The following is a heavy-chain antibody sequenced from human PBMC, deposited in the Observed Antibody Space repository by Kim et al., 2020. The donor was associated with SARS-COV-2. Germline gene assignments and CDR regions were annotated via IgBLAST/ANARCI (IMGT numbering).Heavy chain of an antibody. V-gene: IGHV4-31*03. CDR2: IYYSGST. CDR1: GGSISSGGYY. D-gene: IGHD2-2*01. J-gene: IGHJ4*02. Sequence: SETLSLTCTVSGGSISSGGYYWSWIRQHPGKGLEWIGYIYYSGSTYYNPSLKSRVTISVDTSKNQFSLKLSSVTAADTAVYYCARGALVVPAAIRRGFDYWGQGTLVTVSS. CDR3: ARGALVVPAAIRRGFDY.